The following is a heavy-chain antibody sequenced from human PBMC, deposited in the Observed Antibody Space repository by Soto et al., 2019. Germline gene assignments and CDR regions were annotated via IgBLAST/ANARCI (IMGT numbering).Heavy chain of an antibody. CDR2: INHSGST. D-gene: IGHD2-15*01. J-gene: IGHJ5*02. CDR3: AREFCSGGSCYRP. Sequence: PSETLSLTCAVYGGSFSGYYWSWIRQPPGKGLEWIGEINHSGSTNYNPSLKSRVTISVDTSKNQFSLKLSSVTAADTAVYYCAREFCSGGSCYRPWGQGTLVTVSS. V-gene: IGHV4-34*01. CDR1: GGSFSGYY.